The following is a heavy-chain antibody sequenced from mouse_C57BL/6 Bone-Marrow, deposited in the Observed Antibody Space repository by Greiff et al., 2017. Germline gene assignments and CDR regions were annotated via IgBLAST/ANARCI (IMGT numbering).Heavy chain of an antibody. CDR2: INPSSGYT. D-gene: IGHD1-1*02. CDR3: ASGGLGSYGRGCFDD. CDR1: GYTFTSYW. Sequence: QVQLQQSGAELVKPGASVKLSCKASGYTFTSYWMHWVKQRPGQGLEWIGYINPSSGYTKYNQKFKDKATLTADKSSNTAYLQLSSLTTEDSAVYYGASGGLGSYGRGCFDDWGTGTTVTVSS. J-gene: IGHJ1*03. V-gene: IGHV1-7*01.